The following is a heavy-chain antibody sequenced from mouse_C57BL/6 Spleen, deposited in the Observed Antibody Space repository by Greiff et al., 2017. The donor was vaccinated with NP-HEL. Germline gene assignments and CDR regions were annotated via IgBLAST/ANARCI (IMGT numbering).Heavy chain of an antibody. CDR3: ATYYYGLNY. CDR1: GYTFTDYN. J-gene: IGHJ2*01. D-gene: IGHD1-1*01. CDR2: INPNNGGT. Sequence: VQLKESGPELVKPGASVKIPCKASGYTFTDYNMDWVKQSHGKSLEWIGDINPNNGGTIYNQKFKGKATLTVDKSSSTAYMELRSLTSEDTAVYYCATYYYGLNYWGQGTTLTVSS. V-gene: IGHV1-18*01.